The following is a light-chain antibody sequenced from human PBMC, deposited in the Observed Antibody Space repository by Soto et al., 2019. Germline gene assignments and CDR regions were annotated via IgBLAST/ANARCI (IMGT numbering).Light chain of an antibody. CDR1: QGLVYSDGNIY. V-gene: IGKV2-30*01. Sequence: EVVMTQSPLSLPVTLGQPASISCKSTQGLVYSDGNIYLNWFHQRPGQSPRRLIHKISDRDSGVPDRFSGSGSGTDFTLEISRVEAEDVGIYYCMQGTHWPFTFGQGTKLESK. CDR2: KIS. J-gene: IGKJ2*01. CDR3: MQGTHWPFT.